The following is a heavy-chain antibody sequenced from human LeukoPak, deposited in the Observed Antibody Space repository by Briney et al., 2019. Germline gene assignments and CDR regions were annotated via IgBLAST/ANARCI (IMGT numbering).Heavy chain of an antibody. V-gene: IGHV3-23*01. Sequence: GESLTLSCLASGLTFSSYSMGWVRQAPGKGREWVSSISGSGGSTYYGDSVKGQFTVSRDNSKNTLYLQMNSLRAEDTAVYYCAKDLTGMVTFGGVIALWDYWGERTLVPVFS. CDR3: AKDLTGMVTFGGVIALWDY. J-gene: IGHJ4*02. CDR1: GLTFSSYS. CDR2: ISGSGGST. D-gene: IGHD3-16*01.